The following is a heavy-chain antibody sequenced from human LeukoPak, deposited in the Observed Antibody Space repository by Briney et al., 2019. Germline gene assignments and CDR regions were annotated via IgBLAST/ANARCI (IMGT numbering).Heavy chain of an antibody. CDR2: ISGSGDST. Sequence: PGGSLRPSCAASEFSFGSYAMSWVRQAPGKGLQWVSGISGSGDSTYYADSVNGRFTISRGNSKNTLYLQMISLRAEDTAVYYCAKGGGSYFRRVTYYYYYMDVWGKGTTVTVSS. CDR3: AKGGGSYFRRVTYYYYYMDV. CDR1: EFSFGSYA. J-gene: IGHJ6*03. V-gene: IGHV3-23*01. D-gene: IGHD1-26*01.